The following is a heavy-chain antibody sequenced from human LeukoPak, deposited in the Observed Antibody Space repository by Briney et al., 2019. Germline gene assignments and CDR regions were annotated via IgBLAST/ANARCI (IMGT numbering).Heavy chain of an antibody. V-gene: IGHV3-30*18. Sequence: GRSLRLSCAASGFTFSSYGMRWVRQAPGKGLEWVAVISYDGSNKYYADSVKGRFTISRDNSKNTLYPQMNSLRAEDTAMYYCAKDGFDYWGQGTLVTVSS. CDR1: GFTFSSYG. J-gene: IGHJ4*02. CDR3: AKDGFDY. CDR2: ISYDGSNK.